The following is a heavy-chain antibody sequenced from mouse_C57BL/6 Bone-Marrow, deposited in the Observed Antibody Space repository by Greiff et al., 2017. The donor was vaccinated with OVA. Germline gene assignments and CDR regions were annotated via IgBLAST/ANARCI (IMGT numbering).Heavy chain of an antibody. J-gene: IGHJ3*01. V-gene: IGHV5-6*02. Sequence: DVKLVESGGDLVKPGGSLKLSCAASGFTFSSYGMSWVRQTPDKRLEWVATISSGGSYTYYPDSVKGRFTISRDNAKNTLYLHMSSLKSEDTAMYYCARHRVLPFAYWGQGTLVTVSA. CDR1: GFTFSSYG. D-gene: IGHD2-14*01. CDR3: ARHRVLPFAY. CDR2: ISSGGSYT.